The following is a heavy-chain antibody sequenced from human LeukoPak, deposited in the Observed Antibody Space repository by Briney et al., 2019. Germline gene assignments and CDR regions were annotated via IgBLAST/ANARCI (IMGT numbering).Heavy chain of an antibody. CDR3: ASPSSYYYDSGDSRAFDI. CDR2: INPSGGST. CDR1: GYTFTTYY. V-gene: IGHV1-46*03. Sequence: ASVKVSCKASGYTFTTYYMHWVRQAPGQGLERMGIINPSGGSTTYAQKFQGRVTMTRDTSTSTVYMELSSLRSEDTAVYYCASPSSYYYDSGDSRAFDIWGQGTMVTVSS. D-gene: IGHD3-22*01. J-gene: IGHJ3*02.